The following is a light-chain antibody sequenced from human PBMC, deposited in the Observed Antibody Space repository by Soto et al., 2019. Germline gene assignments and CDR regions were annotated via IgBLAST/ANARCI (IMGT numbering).Light chain of an antibody. Sequence: DIQMTQSPSTLSASVGDRVTITCRASQSISSWLAWYQQKPGKAPKLLIYDASSLESGVPSRFSGSGSGTEFTLTLSSLQPDDFAPYYCQQYNSYSPETFGQGTKVEIK. CDR1: QSISSW. CDR2: DAS. CDR3: QQYNSYSPET. J-gene: IGKJ1*01. V-gene: IGKV1-5*01.